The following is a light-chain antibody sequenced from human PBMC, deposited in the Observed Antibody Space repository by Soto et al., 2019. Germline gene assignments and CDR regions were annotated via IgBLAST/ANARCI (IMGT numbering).Light chain of an antibody. Sequence: DIQMTQSPSSLSASIGDRVTMTCRASQTISFYLSWYQQKVGKAPKVLIYAASTLQSGVPSRFSDSGSGTDFTLTISSLQPEDFGTYYCQQSYSTPITFGQGTRLDMK. V-gene: IGKV1-39*01. CDR1: QTISFY. CDR2: AAS. J-gene: IGKJ5*01. CDR3: QQSYSTPIT.